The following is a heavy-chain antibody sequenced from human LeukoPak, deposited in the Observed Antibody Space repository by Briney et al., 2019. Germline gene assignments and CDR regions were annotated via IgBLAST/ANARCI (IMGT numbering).Heavy chain of an antibody. Sequence: PGGSLRLSCEVSGFTFSSYSMNWVRQAPGKGLEWVSPITSSSSYIYYADSVKGRFTISRDNARNSLYLQMNSLRAEDTAVYYCARGVSSYWGYYYYYMDVWGKGTTVTVSS. CDR3: ARGVSSYWGYYYYYMDV. D-gene: IGHD2-15*01. J-gene: IGHJ6*03. CDR1: GFTFSSYS. V-gene: IGHV3-21*01. CDR2: ITSSSSYI.